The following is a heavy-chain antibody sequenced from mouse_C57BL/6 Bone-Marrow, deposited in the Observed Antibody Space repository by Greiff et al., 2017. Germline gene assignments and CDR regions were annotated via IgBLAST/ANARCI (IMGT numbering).Heavy chain of an antibody. J-gene: IGHJ2*01. Sequence: QVHVKQSGAELVRPGTSVKVSCKASGYAFTNYLIEWVKQRPGQGLEWIGVINPGSGGTNYNEKFKGKATLTADKSSSPAYMQLSSLTSEDSAVYFCAREAAQAADYFDYWGQGTTLTVSS. V-gene: IGHV1-54*01. D-gene: IGHD3-2*02. CDR1: GYAFTNYL. CDR3: AREAAQAADYFDY. CDR2: INPGSGGT.